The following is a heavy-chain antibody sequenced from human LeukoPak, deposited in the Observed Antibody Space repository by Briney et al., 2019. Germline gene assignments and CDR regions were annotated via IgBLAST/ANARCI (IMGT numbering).Heavy chain of an antibody. Sequence: SETLSLTCSVSGGSISSGNYYWSWIRQPPGKGLEWIAYMSYSGDSHYNPSLRSRVTLSVDMSKNQFSLKLTSVTAADTAVYYCARAANYDSLTGFTHWGQGTLVTVSS. D-gene: IGHD3-9*01. CDR2: MSYSGDS. V-gene: IGHV4-30-4*01. J-gene: IGHJ4*02. CDR1: GGSISSGNYY. CDR3: ARAANYDSLTGFTH.